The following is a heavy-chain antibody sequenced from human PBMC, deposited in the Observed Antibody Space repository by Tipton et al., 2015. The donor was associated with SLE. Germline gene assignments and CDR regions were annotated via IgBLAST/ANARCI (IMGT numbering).Heavy chain of an antibody. CDR2: IYYSGST. CDR1: GGSICSYY. V-gene: IGHV4-59*04. Sequence: TLSLTCTVSGGSICSYYWSWIRLPPGKGLEWIGYIYYSGSTYYNPSRKSRVTISVDTSKNQFSLKLSSVTAADTAVYYCTGGSDNWFDPWGQGTLVTVSS. D-gene: IGHD3-16*01. J-gene: IGHJ5*02. CDR3: TGGSDNWFDP.